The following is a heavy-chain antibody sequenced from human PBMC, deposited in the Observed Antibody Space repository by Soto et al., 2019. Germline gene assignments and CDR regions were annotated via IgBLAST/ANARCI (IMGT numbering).Heavy chain of an antibody. Sequence: SETLSLTCTVSGGSISSSSYYWGWIRQPTGKGLEWIGSIYYSGSTYYNPSLKSRVTISVDTSKNQFSLKLSSVTAADTAVYYCAREVKYSSSWYAKNWFDPWGQGTLVTVSS. CDR2: IYYSGST. CDR1: GGSISSSSYY. V-gene: IGHV4-39*02. D-gene: IGHD6-13*01. J-gene: IGHJ5*02. CDR3: AREVKYSSSWYAKNWFDP.